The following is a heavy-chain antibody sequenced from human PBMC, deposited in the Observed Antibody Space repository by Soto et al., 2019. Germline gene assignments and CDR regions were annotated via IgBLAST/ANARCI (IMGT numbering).Heavy chain of an antibody. CDR3: ARQETFGEPFDY. J-gene: IGHJ4*02. CDR2: IYYSGST. Sequence: SETLSLTCTVSGGSISSSSYYWGWIRQPPGKGLEWIGSIYYSGSTYYNPSLKSRVTISVDTSKNQFSLKLSSVTAADTAVYYCARQETFGEPFDYWGQGTLVTVSS. D-gene: IGHD3-10*01. V-gene: IGHV4-39*01. CDR1: GGSISSSSYY.